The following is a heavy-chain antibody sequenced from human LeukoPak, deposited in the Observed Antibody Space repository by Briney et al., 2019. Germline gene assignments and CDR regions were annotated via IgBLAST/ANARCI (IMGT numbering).Heavy chain of an antibody. CDR3: AKPYVDAALTYFDY. J-gene: IGHJ4*02. CDR1: GFTFSNYG. Sequence: GGSLRLSCAASGFTFSNYGMTWVRRAPGKGLEWLSSISSSGDTTYYADSVKGRFAISRDTSKSTVYLQMNSLRAEDTALYYCAKPYVDAALTYFDYWGQGTLVTVSS. V-gene: IGHV3-23*01. CDR2: ISSSGDTT. D-gene: IGHD4-17*01.